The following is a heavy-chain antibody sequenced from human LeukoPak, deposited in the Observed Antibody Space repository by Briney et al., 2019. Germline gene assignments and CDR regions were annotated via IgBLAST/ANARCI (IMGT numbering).Heavy chain of an antibody. CDR1: GHTFTSYA. Sequence: GASVKVSCKASGHTFTSYAMHWVRQAPGQRLEWMGWINAGNGNTKYSQKFQGRVTITRDTSASTAYMELSSLRSEDTAVYYCARAPITMVRGVIISWFDPWGQGTLVTVSS. J-gene: IGHJ5*02. CDR2: INAGNGNT. D-gene: IGHD3-10*01. V-gene: IGHV1-3*01. CDR3: ARAPITMVRGVIISWFDP.